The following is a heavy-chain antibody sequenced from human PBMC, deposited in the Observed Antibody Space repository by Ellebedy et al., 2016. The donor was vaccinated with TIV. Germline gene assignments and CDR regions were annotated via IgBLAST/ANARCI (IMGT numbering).Heavy chain of an antibody. CDR1: GFTFNTYA. CDR3: AGYRGEAVAGNWFDP. CDR2: ISGSGVTT. D-gene: IGHD6-19*01. Sequence: PGGSLRLSCADSGFTFNTYAMSWVRQAPGKGLEWVSHISGSGVTTYYADSVRGRFSISRDNSKNTLFLQMNSLRAYDTAVYYCAGYRGEAVAGNWFDPWGQGTLVTVSS. J-gene: IGHJ5*02. V-gene: IGHV3-23*01.